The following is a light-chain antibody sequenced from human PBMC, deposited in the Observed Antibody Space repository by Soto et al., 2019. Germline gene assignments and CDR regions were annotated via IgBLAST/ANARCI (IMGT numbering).Light chain of an antibody. Sequence: EIVLTQSPGTLSLSPGQRATLSCRASQSIGSDSLAGYQQKPGQAPRLLIYDTSTRATGIPDRFGGSGSGTDFTLTISRLEPEDFAVYSCQQSGSSLWTFGQGTKVEIK. CDR3: QQSGSSLWT. CDR1: QSIGSDS. CDR2: DTS. V-gene: IGKV3-20*01. J-gene: IGKJ1*01.